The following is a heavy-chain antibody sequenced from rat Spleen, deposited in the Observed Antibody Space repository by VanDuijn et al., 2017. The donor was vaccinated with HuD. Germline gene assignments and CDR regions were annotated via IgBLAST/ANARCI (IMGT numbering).Heavy chain of an antibody. Sequence: EVQLEESGGGLVQPGRSLKLSCAASGFTFSDYYMAWVRQAPKKGLEWVASISYDGSSTYYRDSVKGRFTISRDNAKSTLYLQMDSLRSEDTATYYCARQNSGYYFDYWGQGVMVTVSS. V-gene: IGHV5-7*01. CDR2: ISYDGSST. CDR3: ARQNSGYYFDY. J-gene: IGHJ2*01. D-gene: IGHD4-3*01. CDR1: GFTFSDYY.